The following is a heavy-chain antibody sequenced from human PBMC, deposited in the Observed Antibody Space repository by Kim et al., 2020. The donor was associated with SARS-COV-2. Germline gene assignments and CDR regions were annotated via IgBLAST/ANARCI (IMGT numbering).Heavy chain of an antibody. V-gene: IGHV3-23*01. J-gene: IGHJ3*02. CDR1: GFTFTTNA. D-gene: IGHD1-26*01. CDR2: LAGYGTT. CDR3: AHGRIEGTFNI. Sequence: GGSLRLSCAASGFTFTTNAITWVRQAPGKGLEWVSSLAGYGTTYYADSVKGRFTISRDTSKNTLYLQMNSLRAEDTALYYCAHGRIEGTFNIWGQGTMVSVSS.